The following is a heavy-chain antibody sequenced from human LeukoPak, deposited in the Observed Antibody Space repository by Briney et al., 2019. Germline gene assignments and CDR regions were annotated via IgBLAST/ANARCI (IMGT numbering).Heavy chain of an antibody. CDR1: GFTFSTST. CDR3: ARLFFGSSHYFDY. V-gene: IGHV3-48*04. Sequence: GGSLRLSCAASGFTFSTSTLAWVRQAPGKGLEWISYISSSSSTIDYADSVKGRFTTSRDNAKNSLYLQMNGLRAEDTAVYYCARLFFGSSHYFDYWGQGTLVTVSS. J-gene: IGHJ4*01. D-gene: IGHD3-3*01. CDR2: ISSSSSTI.